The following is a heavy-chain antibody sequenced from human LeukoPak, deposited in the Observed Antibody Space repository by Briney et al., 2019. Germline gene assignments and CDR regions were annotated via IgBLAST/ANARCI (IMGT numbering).Heavy chain of an antibody. J-gene: IGHJ4*02. CDR2: IKPDGSEK. V-gene: IGHV3-7*01. CDR3: ARGPSQLWIDN. Sequence: LLGGSLRLXCAASGFTFSQYWMSWVRQAPGKGLEWVANIKPDGSEKHYVDSVKGRFSISRDNTKNSLFLQISSLRGEDSAVYYCARGPSQLWIDNWGQGTRVIVSS. D-gene: IGHD5-18*01. CDR1: GFTFSQYW.